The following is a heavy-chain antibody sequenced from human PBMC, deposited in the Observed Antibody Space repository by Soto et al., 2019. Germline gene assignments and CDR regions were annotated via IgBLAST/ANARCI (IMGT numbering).Heavy chain of an antibody. CDR2: IYWDEDK. Sequence: QSTLKESGPTLVKPTQTLTLTCTFSGFSLSTSGVGVGWIRQPPGKALEWLALIYWDEDKRDSPSLKSRLSITTDTSKKQVVLTMTNKDPVDTATYYCAHPPEYSSGWSPADYFDYWGQGTLVTVSS. D-gene: IGHD6-19*01. CDR1: GFSLSTSGVG. J-gene: IGHJ4*02. V-gene: IGHV2-5*02. CDR3: AHPPEYSSGWSPADYFDY.